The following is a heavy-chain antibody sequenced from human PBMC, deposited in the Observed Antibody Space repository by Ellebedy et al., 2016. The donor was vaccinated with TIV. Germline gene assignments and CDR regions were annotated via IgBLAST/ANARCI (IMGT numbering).Heavy chain of an antibody. Sequence: GGSLRLXXAASGFAFSRSSMNWVRQAPGKGLEWVASISGDSDYKYYADSLEGRFAISRDNANNSLFLQMNTLTAEDTAVYYCARPEIAWIQLWYLTLWGRGTLVTVS. CDR1: GFAFSRSS. J-gene: IGHJ2*01. D-gene: IGHD5-18*01. CDR2: ISGDSDYK. V-gene: IGHV3-21*01. CDR3: ARPEIAWIQLWYLTL.